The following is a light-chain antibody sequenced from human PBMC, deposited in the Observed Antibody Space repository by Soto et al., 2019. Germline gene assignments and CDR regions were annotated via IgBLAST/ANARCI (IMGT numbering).Light chain of an antibody. J-gene: IGKJ5*01. CDR1: QAIRID. V-gene: IGKV1-6*01. Sequence: AIQMTQSPSSLSASVGDRVIITCRASQAIRIDLGWYQQKPGKAPKLLIYIASTLQSGVPSRFSGSGSGADFTLTIRSLQPEDSATYYCQQYYSYLITFGQGTRLEIK. CDR3: QQYYSYLIT. CDR2: IAS.